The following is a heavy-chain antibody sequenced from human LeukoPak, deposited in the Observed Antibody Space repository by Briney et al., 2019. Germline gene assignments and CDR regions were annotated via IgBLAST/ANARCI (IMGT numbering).Heavy chain of an antibody. CDR2: TYYRSKWYN. J-gene: IGHJ5*02. Sequence: SQTLSLTCAISGDSVSSNSAAWNWIRQSPSRGLEWLGRTYYRSKWYNDYAVSVKSRITINPDTSKNQFSLQLNSVTPEDTAVYYCARDDDSSGYYIGNWFDPWGQGTLVTVSS. CDR1: GDSVSSNSAA. D-gene: IGHD3-22*01. CDR3: ARDDDSSGYYIGNWFDP. V-gene: IGHV6-1*01.